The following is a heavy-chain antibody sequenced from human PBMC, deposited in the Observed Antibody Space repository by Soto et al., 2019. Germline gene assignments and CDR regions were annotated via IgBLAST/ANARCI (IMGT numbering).Heavy chain of an antibody. Sequence: PSETLPLTCAVSGASIGSGGWWSWVRQPPGKGLEWIAEIFHDGNTNYSPSLKSRVTISVDKSQNQFSLNVYSVTAADTAVYYCARHEGWTGPDQWGQGTLVTVSS. D-gene: IGHD2-8*02. V-gene: IGHV4-4*02. J-gene: IGHJ5*02. CDR3: ARHEGWTGPDQ. CDR2: IFHDGNT. CDR1: GASIGSGGW.